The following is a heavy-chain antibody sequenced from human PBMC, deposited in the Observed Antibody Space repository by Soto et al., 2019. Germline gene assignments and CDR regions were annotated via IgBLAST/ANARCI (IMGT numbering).Heavy chain of an antibody. J-gene: IGHJ4*02. CDR3: ATMVRGYYFDY. V-gene: IGHV4-34*01. CDR1: GGSFSGYY. CDR2: INHSGST. D-gene: IGHD3-10*01. Sequence: SETLSLTCAVYGGSFSGYYWSWIRQPPGKGLEWIGEINHSGSTNYNPSLKSRVTISVDTSKNQFSLKLSSVTAADTAVYYCATMVRGYYFDYWGQGTLVTVSS.